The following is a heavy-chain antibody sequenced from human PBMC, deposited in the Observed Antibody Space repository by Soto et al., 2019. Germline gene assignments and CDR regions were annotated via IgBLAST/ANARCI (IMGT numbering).Heavy chain of an antibody. J-gene: IGHJ3*02. CDR1: GFTFSTYW. CDR3: VRTWHGFDI. V-gene: IGHV3-74*01. CDR2: INGDGSYT. Sequence: VQLVESGGGLVQPGGSLRLSCAASGFTFSTYWMHWVRQAPEKGLLWVSHINGDGSYTDFADSVKGRFTISRDNAKNTVYLLMQSLRVEDTAVYFCVRTWHGFDIWGPGTMVTVSS.